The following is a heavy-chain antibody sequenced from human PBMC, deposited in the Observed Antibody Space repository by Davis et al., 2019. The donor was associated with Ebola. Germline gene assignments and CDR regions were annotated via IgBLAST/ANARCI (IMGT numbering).Heavy chain of an antibody. D-gene: IGHD6-19*01. CDR3: ARVRIAVTWGYYFDY. J-gene: IGHJ4*02. CDR2: IIPIFGTA. CDR1: GGTFSSYA. V-gene: IGHV1-69*05. Sequence: SVKVSCKASGGTFSSYAISWVRQAPGQGLEWMGGIIPIFGTANYAQKLQGRVTMTTDTSTNTAYMELRSLRSDDTAVYYCARVRIAVTWGYYFDYWGQGTLVTVSS.